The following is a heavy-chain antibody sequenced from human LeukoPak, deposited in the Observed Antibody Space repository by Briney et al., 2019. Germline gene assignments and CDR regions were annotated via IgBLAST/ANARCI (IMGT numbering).Heavy chain of an antibody. J-gene: IGHJ4*02. CDR3: AIVAGLERRNYFDY. CDR2: INTNTGNP. D-gene: IGHD1-1*01. Sequence: ASVKVSCKASGYTFTSYAMNWVRQAPGQGLEWMGWINTNTGNPTYAQGFTGRFVFSLDTSVSTAYLQISSLKAEDTAVYYCAIVAGLERRNYFDYWGQGTLVTVSS. CDR1: GYTFTSYA. V-gene: IGHV7-4-1*02.